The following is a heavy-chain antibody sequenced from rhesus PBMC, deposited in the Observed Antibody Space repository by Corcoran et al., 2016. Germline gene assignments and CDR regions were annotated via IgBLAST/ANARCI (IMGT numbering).Heavy chain of an antibody. CDR3: AKAGAAAASFDY. J-gene: IGHJ4*01. D-gene: IGHD6-31*01. CDR1: GFTFSSYG. V-gene: IGHV3S5*01. Sequence: EVQLVESGGGLVQPGGSLRLSCAASGFTFSSYGMSWVRQAPGKGLECVSDISNGGSSTYYADTVKGRVTISRDKSKNTRSLQMNSLRAEDTAVYYCAKAGAAAASFDYWGQGVLVTVSS. CDR2: ISNGGSST.